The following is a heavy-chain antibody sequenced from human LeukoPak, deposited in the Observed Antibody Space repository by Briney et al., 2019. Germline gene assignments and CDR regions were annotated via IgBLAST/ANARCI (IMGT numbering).Heavy chain of an antibody. CDR2: ISAYNGNT. CDR1: GYTFTSYG. V-gene: IGHV1-18*01. J-gene: IGHJ4*02. CDR3: ARGGLTYYYDSSGYQQPDY. Sequence: ASVKVSCKASGYTFTSYGISWVRQAPGQGLEWMGWISAYNGNTNYAQKLQGRVTMTTDTSTSIAYMELRSLRSDDTAVYYCARGGLTYYYDSSGYQQPDYWGQGTLVTVSS. D-gene: IGHD3-22*01.